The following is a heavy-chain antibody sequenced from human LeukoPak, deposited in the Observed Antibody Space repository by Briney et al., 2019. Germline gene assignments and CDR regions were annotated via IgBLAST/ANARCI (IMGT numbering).Heavy chain of an antibody. D-gene: IGHD2-2*01. J-gene: IGHJ6*03. CDR1: GFTFSSYW. V-gene: IGHV3-7*01. CDR2: IKQDGSEK. CDR3: ARVQIGIVVVPAAEPFYYYYYMDV. Sequence: GGSLRLSCAASGFTFSSYWMSWVRQAPGKGLEWVANIKQDGSEKYYVDSVKGRFTISRNNAKNSLYLQMNSLRAEDTAVYYCARVQIGIVVVPAAEPFYYYYYMDVWGKGTTVTVSS.